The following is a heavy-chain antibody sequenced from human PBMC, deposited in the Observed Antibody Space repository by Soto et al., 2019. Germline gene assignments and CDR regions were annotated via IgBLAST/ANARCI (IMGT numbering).Heavy chain of an antibody. CDR3: ARGPDYYDSSGYFDY. CDR2: LYSDDVT. J-gene: IGHJ4*02. V-gene: IGHV3-53*01. Sequence: PGGSLRLSCAASGFTVSGNYMSWVRQAPGKGLEWVSVLYSDDVTHYADSVKGRFTISRDNSKNTLLLHLNSLRADDTAVYYCARGPDYYDSSGYFDYWGQGTLVTVSS. D-gene: IGHD3-22*01. CDR1: GFTVSGNY.